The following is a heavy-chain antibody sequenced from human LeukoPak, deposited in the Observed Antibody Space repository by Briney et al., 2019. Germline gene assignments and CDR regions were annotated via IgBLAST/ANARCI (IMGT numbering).Heavy chain of an antibody. CDR3: AREDPSMRTADY. V-gene: IGHV4-59*01. Sequence: PSVTLSLTCTVSGGSTSGYYWSWIRQPPGKGLEWIGYIYYSGSTNYNPSLKSRVTISVDTSKNQFSLKLSSVTAADTAVYYCAREDPSMRTADYWGQGTLVSVSS. D-gene: IGHD2-2*01. CDR1: GGSTSGYY. J-gene: IGHJ4*02. CDR2: IYYSGST.